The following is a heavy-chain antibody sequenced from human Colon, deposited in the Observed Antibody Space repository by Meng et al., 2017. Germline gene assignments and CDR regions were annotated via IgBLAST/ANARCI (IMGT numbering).Heavy chain of an antibody. D-gene: IGHD2-2*01. CDR1: GGSINNADYY. CDR3: ARNPVIPDARTFDF. V-gene: IGHV4-30-4*01. Sequence: QVQLQESGPGVVKPSQTLSLTCTIAGGSINNADYYWNWIRQSPGKGLEWLGYIHSSGNTYYTPSLKSRLTMSLDTSKNRFSLRLTSVTAADTAVYYCARNPVIPDARTFDFWGQGALVTVSS. CDR2: IHSSGNT. J-gene: IGHJ4*02.